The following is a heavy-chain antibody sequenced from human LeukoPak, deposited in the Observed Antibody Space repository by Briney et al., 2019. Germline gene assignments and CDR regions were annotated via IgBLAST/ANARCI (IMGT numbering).Heavy chain of an antibody. D-gene: IGHD3-22*01. J-gene: IGHJ4*02. CDR3: ATGSGHYYDR. Sequence: GGSLRLSCAASGFTFSSYYMHWVRQAPGKCLEWVAVVHNDGNTKYFGDSVKGRFTISRDNSNNTLYLQMSSLTAEDTAVYYCATGSGHYYDRWGQGTLVTVSS. V-gene: IGHV3-30*02. CDR1: GFTFSSYY. CDR2: VHNDGNTK.